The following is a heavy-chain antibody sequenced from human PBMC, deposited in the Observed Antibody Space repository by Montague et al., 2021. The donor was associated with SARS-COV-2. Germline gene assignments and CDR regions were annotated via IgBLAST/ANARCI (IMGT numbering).Heavy chain of an antibody. CDR1: SSSFLPYY. Sequence: SETLSLTCAVNSSSFLPYYWSWIRQHPGGGLQWIGEDNPSGNAFYNSPLNSRVTISASTSSSQFSLRLTSVTAADRAVYYCARASGSHYMSWVDSWGQGTLVIVSS. V-gene: IGHV4-34*01. CDR2: DNPSGNA. J-gene: IGHJ5*01. CDR3: ARASGSHYMSWVDS. D-gene: IGHD3-10*01.